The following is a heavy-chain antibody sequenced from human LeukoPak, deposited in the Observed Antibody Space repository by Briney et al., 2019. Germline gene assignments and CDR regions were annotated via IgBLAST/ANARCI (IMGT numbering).Heavy chain of an antibody. J-gene: IGHJ4*02. D-gene: IGHD7-27*01. V-gene: IGHV1-2*02. Sequence: GASVKVSCKASGYTFTGYYMHWVRQAPGQGLEWMGWMNPNSGGTSYAQKFQGRVTMTTDTSISTAYMELSRLRSDDTAVYYCARALPNWGPGDYWGQGTLVTVSS. CDR2: MNPNSGGT. CDR3: ARALPNWGPGDY. CDR1: GYTFTGYY.